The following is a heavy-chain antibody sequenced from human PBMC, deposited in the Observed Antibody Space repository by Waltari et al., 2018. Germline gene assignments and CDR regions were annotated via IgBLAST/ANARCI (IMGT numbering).Heavy chain of an antibody. V-gene: IGHV5-51*03. D-gene: IGHD6-19*01. CDR3: AGRIAVAGRGGAFDI. Sequence: EVQLVQSGAEVKKPGESLKISCKGSGYSFTSYWIGWVRQMPGKGLEWMGIIYPGDADTRYSPSFQGQVTISADKSISTAYRQWSSLKASDTAMYYCAGRIAVAGRGGAFDIWGQGTMVTVSS. CDR2: IYPGDADT. CDR1: GYSFTSYW. J-gene: IGHJ3*02.